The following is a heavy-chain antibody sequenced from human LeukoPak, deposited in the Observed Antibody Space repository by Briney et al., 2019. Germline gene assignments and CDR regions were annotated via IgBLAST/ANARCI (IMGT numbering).Heavy chain of an antibody. CDR1: GCTISSYS. CDR3: TSYYFDSSGYPRIDY. CDR2: IRSKANAYAT. J-gene: IGHJ4*02. V-gene: IGHV3-73*01. Sequence: PGGALRLCCAASGCTISSYSMNWVRQAPGKGLEWVGRIRSKANAYATAYAASVKGRFTISRDDSMDTAYLQMSSLKTEDTAVYFCTSYYFDSSGYPRIDYWGQGTLVTVSS. D-gene: IGHD3-22*01.